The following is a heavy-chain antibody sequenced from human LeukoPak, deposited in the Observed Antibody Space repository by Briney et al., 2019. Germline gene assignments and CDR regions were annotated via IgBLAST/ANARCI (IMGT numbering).Heavy chain of an antibody. V-gene: IGHV1-69*13. CDR1: GGSFSSYA. CDR3: ARSGREDPGWYYFDF. Sequence: SVKVSCKASGGSFSSYAISWVRQAPGQGLEWMGGIIPIFGTANYAQKFQGRVTITADESTSTAYMELSSLRSEDTAVYYCARSGREDPGWYYFDFWGQGTLVTVSS. CDR2: IIPIFGTA. D-gene: IGHD2-15*01. J-gene: IGHJ4*02.